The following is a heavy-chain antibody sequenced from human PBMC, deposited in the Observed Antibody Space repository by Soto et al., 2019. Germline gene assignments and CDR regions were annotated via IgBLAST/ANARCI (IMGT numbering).Heavy chain of an antibody. D-gene: IGHD3-10*01. J-gene: IGHJ4*02. Sequence: PSETLSLTCTVYGGSINTYYWAWIRQPPGKGLEWIGYIHYSGSTNYNPSLKSRVIISIDTSKNQFSLKLNSLTAADTAVYYCARGRSYYYGSGSYCPLDYWGQATLVTVS. CDR1: GGSINTYY. CDR2: IHYSGST. V-gene: IGHV4-59*12. CDR3: ARGRSYYYGSGSYCPLDY.